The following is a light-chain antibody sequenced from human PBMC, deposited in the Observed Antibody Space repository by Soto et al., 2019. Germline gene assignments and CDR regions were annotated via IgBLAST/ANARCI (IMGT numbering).Light chain of an antibody. CDR2: EVN. Sequence: QSVLTQPASVSGSPGQSVTISCTGTRSNVESYNFVSWYQQYPGKAPKYLIYEVNQRPSWISDRFSGSKSGKTASLTISGLHADDEAYYYCCSYAGNQTVVFGGGTKLTVL. CDR3: CSYAGNQTVV. CDR1: RSNVESYNF. J-gene: IGLJ2*01. V-gene: IGLV2-23*02.